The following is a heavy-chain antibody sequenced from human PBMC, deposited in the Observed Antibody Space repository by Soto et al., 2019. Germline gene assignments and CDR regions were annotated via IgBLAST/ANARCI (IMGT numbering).Heavy chain of an antibody. D-gene: IGHD1-26*01. CDR1: GYSFNSFY. J-gene: IGHJ6*02. CDR3: ARDMHPTTPYYYYYGIDV. V-gene: IGHV1-46*02. CDR2: INPGGGRT. Sequence: QVHLVQSGAEVKKPGASMKVSCKASGYSFNSFYVHWVRQAPGQGLEWLGLINPGGGRTTYAQKFQGIVTVTRETSTSTVYMELSSLRSEDTSVYYCARDMHPTTPYYYYYGIDVWGQGTTVTVSS.